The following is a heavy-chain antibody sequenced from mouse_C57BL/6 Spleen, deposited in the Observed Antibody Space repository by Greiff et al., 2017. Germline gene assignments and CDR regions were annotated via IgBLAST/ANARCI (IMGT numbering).Heavy chain of an antibody. D-gene: IGHD1-1*01. J-gene: IGHJ1*03. V-gene: IGHV1-81*01. CDR3: AKYYGSSYRYFDV. Sequence: QVQLQESGAELARPGASVKLSCKASGYTFTSYGISWVKQRPGQGLEWIGEIYPRSGNTYYNEKFKGKATLTADKSSSTAYMELRSLTSEDSAVYVCAKYYGSSYRYFDVWGTGTTVTVSS. CDR1: GYTFTSYG. CDR2: IYPRSGNT.